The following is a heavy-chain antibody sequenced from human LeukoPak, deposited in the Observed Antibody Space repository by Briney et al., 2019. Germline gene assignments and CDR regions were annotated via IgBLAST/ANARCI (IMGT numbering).Heavy chain of an antibody. D-gene: IGHD3-22*01. CDR3: GRDRPSGYYDY. CDR1: SYSIRSDYY. Sequence: SETLSLTCTVSSYSIRSDYYWGWIRQTPGKGLEWIASIKHSGITYYNPSLKSRVTISVDMSKNQFSLKLTSVTAADTAVYYCGRDRPSGYYDYWGQGILVTVSS. CDR2: IKHSGIT. V-gene: IGHV4-38-2*02. J-gene: IGHJ4*02.